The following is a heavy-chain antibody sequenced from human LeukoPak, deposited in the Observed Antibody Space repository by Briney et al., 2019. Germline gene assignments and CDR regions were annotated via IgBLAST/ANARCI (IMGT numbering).Heavy chain of an antibody. CDR1: GYTFNIYY. D-gene: IGHD2-21*02. J-gene: IGHJ5*02. CDR2: INPSGGST. V-gene: IGHV1-46*02. Sequence: ASVKVSCKASGYTFNIYYIHWVRQAPGQGLDWMGIINPSGGSTSYAQKFQGRVTVTRDTSTSTVYMELSSLKSEDTAVYYCALGGVVTVSPHNWFDPWGQGTLVTVSS. CDR3: ALGGVVTVSPHNWFDP.